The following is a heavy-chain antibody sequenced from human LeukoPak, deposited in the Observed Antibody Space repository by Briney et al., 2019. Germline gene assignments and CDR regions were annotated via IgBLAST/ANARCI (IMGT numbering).Heavy chain of an antibody. CDR2: INSDGSST. D-gene: IGHD6-19*01. J-gene: IGHJ4*02. CDR1: GFTFSSYW. Sequence: GGSLRLSCAASGFTFSSYWMHWVRHAPGKGLVWVSRINSDGSSTSYADSVKGRFTISRDSAKNTLYLQMNSLRAEDTAVYYCARVKGVVAVAFDYWGQGTLVTVSS. CDR3: ARVKGVVAVAFDY. V-gene: IGHV3-74*01.